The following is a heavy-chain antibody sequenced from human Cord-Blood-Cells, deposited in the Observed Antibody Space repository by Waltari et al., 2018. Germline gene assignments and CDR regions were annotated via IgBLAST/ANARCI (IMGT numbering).Heavy chain of an antibody. CDR1: GGSFSGYY. D-gene: IGHD6-13*01. V-gene: IGHV4-34*01. CDR3: ARDGQQQRHIDY. CDR2: INHSGST. J-gene: IGHJ4*02. Sequence: QVQLQQWGAGLLKPSETLSLTCAVYGGSFSGYYWSWIRQPPGKGLEWIGEINHSGSTTYNPSLKSRGTISVDTSKNQFSLKLSSVTAADTAVYYCARDGQQQRHIDYWGQGTLVTVSS.